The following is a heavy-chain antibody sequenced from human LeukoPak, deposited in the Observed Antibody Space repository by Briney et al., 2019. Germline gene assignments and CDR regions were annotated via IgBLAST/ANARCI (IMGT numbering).Heavy chain of an antibody. V-gene: IGHV4-61*02. J-gene: IGHJ6*03. D-gene: IGHD1-26*01. Sequence: PSQTLSLTCTVSGGSISSGSYYWSWIRQPAGKGLEWIGRIYTSGSTNYNPSLKSRVTISVDTSKNQFSLKLSSVTAADTAVYYCARGVGATISYYHYYIDVWGKGTTVTVSS. CDR2: IYTSGST. CDR1: GGSISSGSYY. CDR3: ARGVGATISYYHYYIDV.